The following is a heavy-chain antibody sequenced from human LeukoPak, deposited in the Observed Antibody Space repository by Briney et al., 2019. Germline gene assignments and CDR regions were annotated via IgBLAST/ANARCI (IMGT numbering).Heavy chain of an antibody. V-gene: IGHV4-39*07. Sequence: SETLSLTCTVSGGSIRSSYYYWGWIRQPPGKGLEWIGSIYDSGSTYYNPSLKSRVTISVDRSKNQFSLKLSSVTAADTAVYYCASGGAAAGPYDAFDIWGQGQWSPSLQ. CDR1: GGSIRSSYYY. J-gene: IGHJ3*02. CDR2: IYDSGST. CDR3: ASGGAAAGPYDAFDI. D-gene: IGHD6-13*01.